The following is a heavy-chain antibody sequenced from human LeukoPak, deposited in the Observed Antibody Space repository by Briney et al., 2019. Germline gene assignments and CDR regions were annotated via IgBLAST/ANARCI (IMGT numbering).Heavy chain of an antibody. CDR1: GYIFTSYY. D-gene: IGHD3-22*01. J-gene: IGHJ4*02. Sequence: ASVKVSCKASGYIFTSYYMHWVRQAPGQGLEWMGIINPSGGSTSYAQKFQGRVTMTRDTSTSTVYMELSSLRSEDTAVYYCARVYYDSSGYHGFDYWGQGTLVTVSS. CDR3: ARVYYDSSGYHGFDY. V-gene: IGHV1-46*01. CDR2: INPSGGST.